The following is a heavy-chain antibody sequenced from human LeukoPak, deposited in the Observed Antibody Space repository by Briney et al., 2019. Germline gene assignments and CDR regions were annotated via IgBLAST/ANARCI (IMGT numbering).Heavy chain of an antibody. CDR3: ARGIGSSWSELWGRGEVWFDP. Sequence: SETLSLTCTVSSASINSSPYFWSLLRHPPGKQLEWTGSIYHSGCTYYNPSLKSRVIISVDASKNPFSLQLSSVTAADTAVYYCARGIGSSWSELWGRGEVWFDPWGQGTLVTVSS. J-gene: IGHJ5*02. CDR1: SASINSSPYF. D-gene: IGHD6-13*01. CDR2: IYHSGCT. V-gene: IGHV4-39*07.